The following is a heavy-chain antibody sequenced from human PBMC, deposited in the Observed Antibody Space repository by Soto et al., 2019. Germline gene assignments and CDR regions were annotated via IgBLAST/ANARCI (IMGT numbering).Heavy chain of an antibody. D-gene: IGHD6-13*01. Sequence: ASVKVSCKASGYTFTSYYMHWVRQAPGQGLEWMGIINPSGGSTSYAQKFQGRVTMTRDTSTSTVYMELSSLRSEDTAVYYCVTIAAAGTGSFDYWGQGTLVTVSS. V-gene: IGHV1-46*01. CDR1: GYTFTSYY. CDR2: INPSGGST. J-gene: IGHJ4*02. CDR3: VTIAAAGTGSFDY.